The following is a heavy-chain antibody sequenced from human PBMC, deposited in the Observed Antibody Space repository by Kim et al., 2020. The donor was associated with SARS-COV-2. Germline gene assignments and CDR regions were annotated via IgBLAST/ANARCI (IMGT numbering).Heavy chain of an antibody. V-gene: IGHV1-2*05. J-gene: IGHJ4*02. D-gene: IGHD1-26*01. CDR3: ARALDSGSYYGY. Sequence: YAQKFQGRVTMTRDTSISTAYMELSRLRSDDTVVYYCARALDSGSYYGYWGQGTLVTVSS.